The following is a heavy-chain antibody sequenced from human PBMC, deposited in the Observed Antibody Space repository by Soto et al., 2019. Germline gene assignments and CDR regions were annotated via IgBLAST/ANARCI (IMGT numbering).Heavy chain of an antibody. J-gene: IGHJ5*02. CDR3: ARDLGYDYIWGSYRSGWFDP. Sequence: EVQLVESGGGLVQPGGSLRLSCAASGFTFSSYSMNWVRQAPGKGLEWVSYISSSSSTIYYADSVKGRFTISRDNAKNSLYLQMNSLRAEETAVYYCARDLGYDYIWGSYRSGWFDPWGQGTLVTVSS. V-gene: IGHV3-48*01. CDR1: GFTFSSYS. D-gene: IGHD3-16*02. CDR2: ISSSSSTI.